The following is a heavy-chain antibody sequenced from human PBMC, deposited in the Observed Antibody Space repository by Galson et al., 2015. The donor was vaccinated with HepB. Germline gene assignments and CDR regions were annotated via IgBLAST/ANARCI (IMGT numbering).Heavy chain of an antibody. V-gene: IGHV3-72*01. D-gene: IGHD1-26*01. CDR2: TRNKANSYTT. CDR3: ARVVGAGGIDY. Sequence: SLRLSCAASGFTFSDHYMDWVRQAPGEGLEWVGRTRNKANSYTTEYAASVKGRFTISRDDSKNSLYLQMNSLKTEDTAVYYCARVVGAGGIDYWGQGTLVTVSS. CDR1: GFTFSDHY. J-gene: IGHJ4*02.